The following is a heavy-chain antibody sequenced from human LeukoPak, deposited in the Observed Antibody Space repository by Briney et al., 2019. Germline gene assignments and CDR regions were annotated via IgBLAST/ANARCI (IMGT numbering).Heavy chain of an antibody. CDR3: ASSRPYYDILTGQSDDAFDI. CDR2: ITYSGTT. V-gene: IGHV4-59*01. J-gene: IGHJ3*02. CDR1: GGSLCSYY. D-gene: IGHD3-9*01. Sequence: PSETLSLTCTVSGGSLCSYYWSWIRQPPGKGLEWIGYITYSGTTNYNPSLNSRVTISVDTSKNQFSLKLTSVTAADTAFYYCASSRPYYDILTGQSDDAFDIWGRGTMVTVSS.